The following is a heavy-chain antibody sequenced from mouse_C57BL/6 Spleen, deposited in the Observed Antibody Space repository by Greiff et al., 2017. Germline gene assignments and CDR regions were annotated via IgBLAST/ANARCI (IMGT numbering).Heavy chain of an antibody. CDR2: INYDGSST. J-gene: IGHJ1*03. CDR1: GFTFSDYY. D-gene: IGHD1-1*01. V-gene: IGHV5-16*01. Sequence: EVQVVESEGGLVQPGSSMKLSCTASGFTFSDYYMAWVRQVPEKGLEWVANINYDGSSTYYLDSLKSRFIFSRDNAKNILYLQLSSLKSEDTATYYCARRDYYGKDWYFDVWGTGTTVTVSS. CDR3: ARRDYYGKDWYFDV.